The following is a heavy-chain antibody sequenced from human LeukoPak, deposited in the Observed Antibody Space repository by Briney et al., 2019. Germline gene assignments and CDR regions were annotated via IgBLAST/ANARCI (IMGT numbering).Heavy chain of an antibody. Sequence: SETLSLTCTVSGGSISSYYWSWLRQPPGKGLEWVGYIYYSGSTNYNPSLESRVTISVDTSKNQFSLKLSSVTAADTAVYYCARYSTIFGVVGYYFDYWGQGTLVTVSP. V-gene: IGHV4-59*01. CDR1: GGSISSYY. CDR3: ARYSTIFGVVGYYFDY. J-gene: IGHJ4*02. D-gene: IGHD3-3*01. CDR2: IYYSGST.